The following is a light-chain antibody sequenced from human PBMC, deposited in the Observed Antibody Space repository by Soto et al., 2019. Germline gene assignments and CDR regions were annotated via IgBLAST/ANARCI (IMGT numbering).Light chain of an antibody. CDR2: KPS. CDR1: QSISSW. Sequence: DIQMTQSPSTLSASVGDRVTITCRASQSISSWLAWYQQKPGKAPKLLIYKPSTLESGVPSRFSGSTSGSDFTLTISSLQPDDFATYYGQQYNGYGSGTFGKGTKVYIK. J-gene: IGKJ1*01. CDR3: QQYNGYGSGT. V-gene: IGKV1-5*03.